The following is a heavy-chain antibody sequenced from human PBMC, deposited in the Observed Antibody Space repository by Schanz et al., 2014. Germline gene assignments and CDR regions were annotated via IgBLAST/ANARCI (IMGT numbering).Heavy chain of an antibody. V-gene: IGHV3-30*18. CDR1: GFNFANHA. CDR2: ISSDGSKK. Sequence: QVQLVESGGGVVQPERSLRLSCAASGFNFANHAIHWVRQGQGNGLQWVAVISSDGSKKLYADSVKARFTISRDNSKNSVSLQMDSLRPEDTAVYFCAKAKSDAHGAVDIWGQGTMVAVSS. CDR3: AKAKSDAHGAVDI. J-gene: IGHJ3*02.